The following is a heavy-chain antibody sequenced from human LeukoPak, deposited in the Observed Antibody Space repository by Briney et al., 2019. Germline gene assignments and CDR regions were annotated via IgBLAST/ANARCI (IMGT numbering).Heavy chain of an antibody. CDR2: IKQDGTEK. Sequence: GGSLRLSCAASGFTFSTYWMSWVRQAPGKGLEWVAVIKQDGTEKYYVDSVKGRFTISRDNSKNTLYLQMSSLRAEDTADYFCANDAAQQQLSNLFHGMDVWGQGTTVTVS. V-gene: IGHV3-7*01. CDR3: ANDAAQQQLSNLFHGMDV. J-gene: IGHJ6*02. CDR1: GFTFSTYW. D-gene: IGHD6-13*01.